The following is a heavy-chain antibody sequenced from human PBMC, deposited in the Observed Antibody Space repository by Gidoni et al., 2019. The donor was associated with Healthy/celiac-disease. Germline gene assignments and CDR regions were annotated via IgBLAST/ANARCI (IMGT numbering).Heavy chain of an antibody. CDR2: IYYSGST. Sequence: QLQLQESGPGLVKPSETLSRTCTVSGGSISSSSYYWGWLRQPPGKGLEWIGSIYYSGSTYYNPSLKRRVTISVDTSKNQFSLKLSSVTAADTAVYYCARYDGYNDFDYWGQGTLVTVSS. J-gene: IGHJ4*02. D-gene: IGHD5-12*01. V-gene: IGHV4-39*01. CDR1: GGSISSSSYY. CDR3: ARYDGYNDFDY.